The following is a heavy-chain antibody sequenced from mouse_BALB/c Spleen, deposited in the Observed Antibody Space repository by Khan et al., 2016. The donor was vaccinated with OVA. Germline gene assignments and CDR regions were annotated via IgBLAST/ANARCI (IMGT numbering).Heavy chain of an antibody. D-gene: IGHD2-13*01. Sequence: EVELVESGGGLVKPGGSLKLSCAASGFTFSDYYMYWVRQTPEKRLEWVATISDGGSYTYYPDSVTGRFTISRDDVKNILYLQMSSLKSEDTAMYYCARGYYGDPFAYWGQGTLVTVSA. CDR3: ARGYYGDPFAY. J-gene: IGHJ3*01. V-gene: IGHV5-4*02. CDR1: GFTFSDYY. CDR2: ISDGGSYT.